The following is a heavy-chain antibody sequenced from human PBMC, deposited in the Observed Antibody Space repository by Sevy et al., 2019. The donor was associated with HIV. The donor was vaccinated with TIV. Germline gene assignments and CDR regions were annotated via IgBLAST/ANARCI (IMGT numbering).Heavy chain of an antibody. V-gene: IGHV3-15*01. D-gene: IGHD2-2*01. J-gene: IGHJ1*01. Sequence: GGSLRLSCAASGFTFSNAWMNWVRQAPGKGLEWVGRIKSKTDGGTTDYAAPVKGRFTISRDDSKNTLYLQMNSLKTEDTAVYYCTTDRGYCSSTSCSMEYFQHWGQGTLVTVSS. CDR1: GFTFSNAW. CDR3: TTDRGYCSSTSCSMEYFQH. CDR2: IKSKTDGGTT.